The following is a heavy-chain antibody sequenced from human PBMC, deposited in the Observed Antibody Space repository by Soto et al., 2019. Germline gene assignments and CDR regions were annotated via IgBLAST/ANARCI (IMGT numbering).Heavy chain of an antibody. V-gene: IGHV3-64D*06. CDR3: GKPGNWNFPPYYYYYGMDV. CDR1: GFTFSSYA. J-gene: IGHJ6*02. D-gene: IGHD1-7*01. Sequence: EGSLRLSCSASGFTFSSYAMHWVRQAPGKGLDYVSAISSNGGSTYYADSVKGRFTISRDNSKNTLYLQMSSLRAEDTAVYYCGKPGNWNFPPYYYYYGMDVWGPGTMDTVS. CDR2: ISSNGGST.